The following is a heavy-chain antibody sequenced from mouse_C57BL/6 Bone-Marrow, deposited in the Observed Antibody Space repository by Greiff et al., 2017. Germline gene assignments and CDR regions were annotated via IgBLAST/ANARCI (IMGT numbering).Heavy chain of an antibody. Sequence: QVQLQQPGAELVMPGASVKLSCKASGYTFTSYWMHWVKQRPGQGLEGIGEIDPSDSYTNYNQKFNGKSTLTVDKSSSTAYMQLSSLTSEDSAVYYCARGDTTAVWYFDVWGTGTTVTVSS. CDR1: GYTFTSYW. CDR3: ARGDTTAVWYFDV. CDR2: IDPSDSYT. J-gene: IGHJ1*03. V-gene: IGHV1-69*01. D-gene: IGHD1-2*01.